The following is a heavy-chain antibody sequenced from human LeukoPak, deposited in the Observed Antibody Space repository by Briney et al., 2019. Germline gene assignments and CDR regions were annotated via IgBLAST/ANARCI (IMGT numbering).Heavy chain of an antibody. CDR2: ISSSSSTI. Sequence: GGSLRLSCAASGFTFSSYSMNWVRQTPGKGLEWVSYISSSSSTIYYADSVKGRFTISRDNAKNSLYLQMNSLRAEDTAVYYCARGTRFLEWLFSEFDYWGQGTLVTVSS. D-gene: IGHD3-3*01. CDR3: ARGTRFLEWLFSEFDY. CDR1: GFTFSSYS. J-gene: IGHJ4*02. V-gene: IGHV3-48*01.